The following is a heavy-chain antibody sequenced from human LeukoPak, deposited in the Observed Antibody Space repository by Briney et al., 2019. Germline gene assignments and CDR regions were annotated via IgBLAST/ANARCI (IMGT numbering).Heavy chain of an antibody. D-gene: IGHD6-13*01. J-gene: IGHJ3*02. V-gene: IGHV4-34*01. Sequence: SETLSLTCAVYGGSFSGYYWSWIRQPPGKGLEWIGEINHSGSTNYNPSLKSRVTISVDTSKNQFSLKLSSVTAADTAVYYCAREEDSSSWYRVHAFDIWGQGTMVTVSS. CDR3: AREEDSSSWYRVHAFDI. CDR2: INHSGST. CDR1: GGSFSGYY.